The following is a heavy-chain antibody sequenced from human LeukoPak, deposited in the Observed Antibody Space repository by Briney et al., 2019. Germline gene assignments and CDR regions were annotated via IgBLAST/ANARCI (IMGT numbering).Heavy chain of an antibody. D-gene: IGHD6-19*01. J-gene: IGHJ2*01. V-gene: IGHV4-39*07. Sequence: PSETLSLTCTVSGGSISSSSYYWGWIRQPPGKGLEWIGNIYYSGSTSYNPSLKSRVTISVDTSKNQLSLNLSSVTAADTAVYYCARARAVAVPLGYFDLWGRGTLVTVSS. CDR2: IYYSGST. CDR3: ARARAVAVPLGYFDL. CDR1: GGSISSSSYY.